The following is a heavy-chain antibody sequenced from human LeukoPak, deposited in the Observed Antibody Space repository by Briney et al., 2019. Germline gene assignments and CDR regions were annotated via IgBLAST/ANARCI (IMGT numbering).Heavy chain of an antibody. CDR1: GFTFSSYA. V-gene: IGHV3-23*01. Sequence: AGGSLRLSCAASGFTFSSYAMSWVRQAPGKGLEWVSAICGSGGSTYYADSVKGRFTISRDNSKNTLYLQMNSLRAEDTAVYYCAKVSIDSSGWSNYFDYWGQRTLVTVSS. J-gene: IGHJ4*01. CDR3: AKVSIDSSGWSNYFDY. CDR2: ICGSGGST. D-gene: IGHD6-19*01.